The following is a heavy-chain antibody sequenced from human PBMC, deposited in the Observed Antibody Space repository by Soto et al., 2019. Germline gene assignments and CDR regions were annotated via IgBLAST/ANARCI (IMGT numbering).Heavy chain of an antibody. V-gene: IGHV4-30-4*01. J-gene: IGHJ6*02. CDR3: AREDDGGDRDYYGLDV. Sequence: SETLSLTCNASGVSISVEHYHWTWIRQSPGKGLEWIGYIHYSGSMHHNPSLQSRLTMSVDTSKNLFSLKLSSVTAADTAVYFCAREDDGGDRDYYGLDVWGQGTTVTVSS. CDR2: IHYSGSM. CDR1: GVSISVEHYH. D-gene: IGHD2-21*02.